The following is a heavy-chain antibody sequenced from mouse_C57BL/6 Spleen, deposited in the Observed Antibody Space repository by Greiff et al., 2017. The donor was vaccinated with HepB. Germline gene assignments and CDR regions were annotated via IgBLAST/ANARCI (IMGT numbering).Heavy chain of an antibody. CDR2: IDPSDSYT. CDR3: ARSKDYVYYFDC. CDR1: GYTFTSYW. Sequence: QVQLQQSGAELVMPGASVKLSCKASGYTFTSYWMHWVKQRPGQGLEWIGEIDPSDSYTNYNQKFKGKSTLTVDKSSSTAYMQLSSLTSEDSAVYYCARSKDYVYYFDCWGQGTTLTVSS. J-gene: IGHJ2*01. D-gene: IGHD2-4*01. V-gene: IGHV1-69*01.